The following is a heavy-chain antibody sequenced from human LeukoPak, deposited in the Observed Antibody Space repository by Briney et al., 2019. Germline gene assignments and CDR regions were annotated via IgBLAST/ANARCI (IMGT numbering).Heavy chain of an antibody. Sequence: ASVKVSCKASGYTFTSYAMHWVRQAPGQRLEWMGWINAGNGNTKYSQKFQGRVTITRDTSASTAYMELSSLRSEDTAVYYCAGAFKLRFGELLSLDYWGQGTLVTVSS. V-gene: IGHV1-3*01. CDR2: INAGNGNT. CDR1: GYTFTSYA. D-gene: IGHD3-10*01. J-gene: IGHJ4*02. CDR3: AGAFKLRFGELLSLDY.